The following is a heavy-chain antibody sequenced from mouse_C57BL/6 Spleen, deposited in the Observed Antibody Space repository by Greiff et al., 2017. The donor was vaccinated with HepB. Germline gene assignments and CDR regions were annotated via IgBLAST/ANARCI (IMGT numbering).Heavy chain of an antibody. Sequence: EVQLQQPGAELVRPGASVKLSCTASGFTFKGYYMQWVKQRPEQGLEWIGRIDPEDGDTEYDPKFQGKATMTADTSSNTAYLQLSSLTSEDTAVYYCTTRRYGSRYGFAYWGQGTLVTVSA. J-gene: IGHJ3*01. CDR2: IDPEDGDT. D-gene: IGHD1-1*01. CDR3: TTRRYGSRYGFAY. CDR1: GFTFKGYY. V-gene: IGHV14-1*01.